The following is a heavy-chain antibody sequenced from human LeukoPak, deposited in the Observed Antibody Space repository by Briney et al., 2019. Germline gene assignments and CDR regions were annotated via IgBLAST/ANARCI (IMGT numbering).Heavy chain of an antibody. Sequence: GASVKVSCKASGYSSTNYGISWVRQAPGQGLEWMGWIHIYRGNTNYAQKFQGRVTMTTDTSTSTVYMEVRGLRSDDTAMYYCARDVGTTVADSFDPWGQGTLVTVSS. D-gene: IGHD2-15*01. CDR1: GYSSTNYG. CDR2: IHIYRGNT. J-gene: IGHJ5*02. CDR3: ARDVGTTVADSFDP. V-gene: IGHV1-18*01.